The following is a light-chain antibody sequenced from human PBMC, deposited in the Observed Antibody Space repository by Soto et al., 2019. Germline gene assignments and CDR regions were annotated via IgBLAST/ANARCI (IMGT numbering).Light chain of an antibody. CDR1: QSISSS. V-gene: IGKV1-39*01. CDR2: GVS. J-gene: IGKJ5*01. CDR3: QQSYTAPSIT. Sequence: DIQMTQSPPSLSVSVGDKVTITCRASQSISSSLNWYQQKSGKAPNLLIYGVSRLQGGVPSRFSGSGSGTDFTLSISSLQPEDFATYYCQQSYTAPSITFGQGTRLEIK.